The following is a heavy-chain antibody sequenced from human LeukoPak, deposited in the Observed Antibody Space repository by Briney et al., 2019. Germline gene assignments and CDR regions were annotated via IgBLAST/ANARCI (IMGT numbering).Heavy chain of an antibody. Sequence: GGSLRLSCAASGFTFSSYWMHWVRQAPGKGLVWVSRINSDGSSTSYAASVKGRFTISRDNAKNTLYLQMNSLRAEDTAVYYCARAPSGGSKDYWGQGTLVTVSS. CDR2: INSDGSST. J-gene: IGHJ4*02. CDR1: GFTFSSYW. D-gene: IGHD2-15*01. CDR3: ARAPSGGSKDY. V-gene: IGHV3-74*01.